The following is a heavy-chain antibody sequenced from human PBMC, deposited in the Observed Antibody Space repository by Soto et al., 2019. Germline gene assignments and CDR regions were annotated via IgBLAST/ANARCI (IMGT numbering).Heavy chain of an antibody. Sequence: ASVKVSCKASGYTFTGCYMHWVRQAPGQGLEWMGWINPNSGGTNYAQKFQGRVTMTRDTSISTAYMELSRLRSDDTAVYYCAREAVFYDSSGPNYWGQGTLVTVSS. J-gene: IGHJ4*02. V-gene: IGHV1-2*02. CDR3: AREAVFYDSSGPNY. CDR2: INPNSGGT. CDR1: GYTFTGCY. D-gene: IGHD3-22*01.